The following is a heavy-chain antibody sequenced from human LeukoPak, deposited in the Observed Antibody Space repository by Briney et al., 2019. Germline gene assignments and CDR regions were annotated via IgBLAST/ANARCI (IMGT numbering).Heavy chain of an antibody. CDR1: GFTFTGYY. Sequence: ASVKVSCKTSGFTFTGYYIHWVRQAPGQGLEWLGWINPNSGGTTYDQKFQGRVTMTRDTSISTAYMELSGLTSDDTAVYYCARDLVFGYSGYDLLYRGQGALVTVSS. J-gene: IGHJ4*02. D-gene: IGHD5-12*01. V-gene: IGHV1-2*02. CDR2: INPNSGGT. CDR3: ARDLVFGYSGYDLLY.